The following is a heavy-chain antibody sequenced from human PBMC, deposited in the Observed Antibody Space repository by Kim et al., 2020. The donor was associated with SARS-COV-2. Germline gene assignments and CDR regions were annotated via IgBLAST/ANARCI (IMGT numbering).Heavy chain of an antibody. Sequence: GGSLRLSCEVSGFSLSRISIHWVRQAPGKGLEWVAIMTYDGKNRYYADSVKGQFTVSRDDSKNTVILHMNSLRPEDTAVYYCTRGRDNLGNFDYWGQGTL. CDR2: MTYDGKNR. CDR3: TRGRDNLGNFDY. CDR1: GFSLSRIS. J-gene: IGHJ4*02. V-gene: IGHV3-30*03. D-gene: IGHD1-20*01.